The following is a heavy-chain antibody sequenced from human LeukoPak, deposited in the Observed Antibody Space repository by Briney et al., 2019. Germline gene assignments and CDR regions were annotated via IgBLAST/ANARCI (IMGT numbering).Heavy chain of an antibody. CDR1: GYTFTSYG. CDR2: ISAYNGNT. D-gene: IGHD4-23*01. Sequence: ASVKVSCKASGYTFTSYGISWVRQAPGQGLEWMGWISAYNGNTNYAQKLQGRVTITADESTSTAYMELSSLRSEDTAVYYCAGRGTETTVVTYFDYWGQGTLVTVSS. V-gene: IGHV1-18*01. CDR3: AGRGTETTVVTYFDY. J-gene: IGHJ4*02.